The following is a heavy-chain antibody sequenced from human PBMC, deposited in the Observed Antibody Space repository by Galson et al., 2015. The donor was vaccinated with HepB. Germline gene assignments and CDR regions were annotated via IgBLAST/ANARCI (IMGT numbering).Heavy chain of an antibody. J-gene: IGHJ6*02. V-gene: IGHV4-30-4*07. CDR2: IYYSGIT. D-gene: IGHD6-19*01. CDR3: ARVPGCSGCYYYYYGMDV. CDR1: GGSISSGSYS. Sequence: TLSLTCAVSGGSISSGSYSWSWIRQTPGKGLEWIGYIYYSGITYYNPSLQSRVTLSIDTSKNQVSLNLSSVTAADTAVYYCARVPGCSGCYYYYYGMDVWGQGTTVTVSS.